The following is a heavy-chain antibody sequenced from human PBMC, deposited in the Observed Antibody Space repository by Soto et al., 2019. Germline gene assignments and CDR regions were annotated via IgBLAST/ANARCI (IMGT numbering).Heavy chain of an antibody. CDR2: ISYDGSNK. CDR3: ARDPLWGTAMVLWYFDL. CDR1: GFTFSSYA. V-gene: IGHV3-30-3*01. D-gene: IGHD5-18*01. Sequence: QVQLVESGGGVVQPGRSLRLSCAASGFTFSSYAMHWVRQAPGKGLEWVAGISYDGSNKYYADSVKGRFTNSRDKSKNTLYLQMNSLRAEDTAVYYCARDPLWGTAMVLWYFDLWGRGTLVTVSS. J-gene: IGHJ2*01.